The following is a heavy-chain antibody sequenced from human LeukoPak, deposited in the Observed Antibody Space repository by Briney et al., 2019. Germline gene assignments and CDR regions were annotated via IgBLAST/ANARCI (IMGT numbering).Heavy chain of an antibody. CDR1: GDTFTTYA. CDR3: ARPLRVTMIRGAAFRASSDFDP. D-gene: IGHD3-10*01. V-gene: IGHV1-2*02. CDR2: INPNTGGT. J-gene: IGHJ5*02. Sequence: ASVKVSCKASGDTFTTYAISWVRQAPGQGLEWMGWINPNTGGTKYAQRFQDRVTMTRDTSISTAYMEVSRLRYDDTAVYYCARPLRVTMIRGAAFRASSDFDPWDQGTLVTVSS.